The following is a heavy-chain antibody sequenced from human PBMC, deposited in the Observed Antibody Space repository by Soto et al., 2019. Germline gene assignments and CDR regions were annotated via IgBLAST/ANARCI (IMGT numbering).Heavy chain of an antibody. CDR1: GFTFDDYA. Sequence: EVQLVESGGDLVQPGRSLRLSCAASGFTFDDYARHWVRQVPGRGLQWVSGLSWNGVTIGYAAAVKGRFTVSRDNAKKSLYLQMSGLRPDDTVLYYCAVSRAYDSSVYSGFHYGMDVWGLGTTVTVS. CDR3: AVSRAYDSSVYSGFHYGMDV. J-gene: IGHJ6*02. V-gene: IGHV3-9*01. CDR2: LSWNGVTI. D-gene: IGHD3-22*01.